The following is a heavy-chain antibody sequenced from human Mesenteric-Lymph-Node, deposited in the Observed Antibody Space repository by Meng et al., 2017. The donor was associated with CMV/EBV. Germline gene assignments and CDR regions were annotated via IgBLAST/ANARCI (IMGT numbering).Heavy chain of an antibody. Sequence: ASVKVSCKASGYRFTSYGVNWVRQAPGQGLEWMGWISAYNGQTNYAQKFQGRVTMTTDTSTTTAYMEVRSLRSDDTAVYYCARDMFRSYFDPWGQGTLVTVSS. CDR1: GYRFTSYG. CDR3: ARDMFRSYFDP. CDR2: ISAYNGQT. D-gene: IGHD3-10*02. J-gene: IGHJ5*02. V-gene: IGHV1-18*01.